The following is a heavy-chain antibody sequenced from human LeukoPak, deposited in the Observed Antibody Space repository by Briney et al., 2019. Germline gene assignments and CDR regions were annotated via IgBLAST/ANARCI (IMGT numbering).Heavy chain of an antibody. D-gene: IGHD6-13*01. Sequence: SETLSLTCTVSGGSISSYYWSWIRQPPGKGLEWIGSIYHSGSTYYNPSLKSRVTISVDTSKNQFSLKLSSVTAADTAVYYCARDGGHSSSWVRAWYFDLWGRGTLVTVSS. CDR3: ARDGGHSSSWVRAWYFDL. J-gene: IGHJ2*01. V-gene: IGHV4-59*12. CDR2: IYHSGST. CDR1: GGSISSYY.